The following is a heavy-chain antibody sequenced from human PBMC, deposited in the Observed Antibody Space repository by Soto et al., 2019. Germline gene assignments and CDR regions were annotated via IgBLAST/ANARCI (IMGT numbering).Heavy chain of an antibody. V-gene: IGHV3-23*01. CDR3: AKVRNELVATILFDY. CDR1: GFTFSSYA. D-gene: IGHD5-12*01. Sequence: GGSLRLSCAASGFTFSSYAMSWVRQAPGKGLEWVSAISGSGGSTYYADSVKGRFTISRDNSKNTLYLQMNSLRAEDTAVYYCAKVRNELVATILFDYWGQGTLVTVSS. CDR2: ISGSGGST. J-gene: IGHJ4*02.